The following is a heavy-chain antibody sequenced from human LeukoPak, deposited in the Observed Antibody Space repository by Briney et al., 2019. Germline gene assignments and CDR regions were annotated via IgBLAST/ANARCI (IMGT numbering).Heavy chain of an antibody. CDR2: IYTSGST. V-gene: IGHV4-4*07. CDR3: ARGSRYYYDSSGYYY. Sequence: SETLSLTCTVSGGSISSYYWSWIWQPAGKGLEWIGRIYTSGSTNYNPSLKSRVTMSVDTSKNQFSLKLSSVTAADTAVYYCARGSRYYYDSSGYYYWGQGTLVTVSS. D-gene: IGHD3-22*01. J-gene: IGHJ4*02. CDR1: GGSISSYY.